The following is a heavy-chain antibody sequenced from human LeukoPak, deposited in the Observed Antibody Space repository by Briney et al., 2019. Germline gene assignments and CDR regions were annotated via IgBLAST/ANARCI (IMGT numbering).Heavy chain of an antibody. V-gene: IGHV3-23*01. D-gene: IGHD1-26*01. CDR3: AKWPEGATPKFRH. Sequence: GGSLRLSCAASGFTFSSYAMSWVRQAPGKGLEAPGKGLEWVSTISASGHATYYPDSVRGRFTISRDNSKSTLHLQMDSLRAEDSALYYCAKWPEGATPKFRHWGQGTLVTVSS. CDR1: GFTFSSYA. CDR2: ISASGHAT. J-gene: IGHJ4*02.